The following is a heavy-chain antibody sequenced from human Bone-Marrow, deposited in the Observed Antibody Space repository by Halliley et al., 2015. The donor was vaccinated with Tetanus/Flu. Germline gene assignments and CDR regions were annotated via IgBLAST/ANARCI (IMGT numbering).Heavy chain of an antibody. V-gene: IGHV3-21*01. Sequence: GWVSSISTSSSSMYYADSVKGRLTISRDNAKSSLYLQMNSLRAEDTAVYYCARGTSRSLFDYWGQGTLVTVSS. J-gene: IGHJ4*02. CDR2: ISTSSSSM. CDR3: ARGTSRSLFDY. D-gene: IGHD2-2*01.